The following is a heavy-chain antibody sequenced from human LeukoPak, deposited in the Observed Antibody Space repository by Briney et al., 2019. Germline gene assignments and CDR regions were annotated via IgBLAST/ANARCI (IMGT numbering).Heavy chain of an antibody. Sequence: SETLSLTCAAYGGSFSGYYWSWIRQPPGKGLEWIGEINHSGSTNYNPSLKSRVTISVDTSKNQFSLKLSSVTAADTAVYYCAREGGIRDDYGGNFRSVDAFDIWGQGTMVTVSS. J-gene: IGHJ3*02. CDR3: AREGGIRDDYGGNFRSVDAFDI. V-gene: IGHV4-34*01. D-gene: IGHD4-23*01. CDR2: INHSGST. CDR1: GGSFSGYY.